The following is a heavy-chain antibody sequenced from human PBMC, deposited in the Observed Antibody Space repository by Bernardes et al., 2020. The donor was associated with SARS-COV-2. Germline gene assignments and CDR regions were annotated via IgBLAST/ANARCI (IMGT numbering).Heavy chain of an antibody. CDR3: AGTSVTCCDY. V-gene: IGHV3-74*03. Sequence: GGSLRLSCGVSGITFKSLWMHWVRQAPGGGLVWVARIAGDGTSVTYADSVKGRFTISRDNAKNTLYLQMNSLRAEDTAVYYCAGTSVTCCDYWGQGSLVTVSS. CDR1: GITFKSLW. J-gene: IGHJ4*02. CDR2: IAGDGTSV.